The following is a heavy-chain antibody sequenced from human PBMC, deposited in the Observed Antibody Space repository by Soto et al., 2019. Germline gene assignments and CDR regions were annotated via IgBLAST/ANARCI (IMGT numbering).Heavy chain of an antibody. CDR3: ARDGRLMHRGFSYYNGMDV. D-gene: IGHD3-10*01. Sequence: PSETLSLTCTVSGGSINNYYWNWIRQPPGKGLEWIGYIYYSGNIYYSGNTNYNPSLKSRVTISVDTSKNHLSLKLTSVTAADTAVYFCARDGRLMHRGFSYYNGMDVWGQGTTVTVSS. CDR2: IYYSGNIYYSGNT. J-gene: IGHJ6*02. V-gene: IGHV4-59*01. CDR1: GGSINNYY.